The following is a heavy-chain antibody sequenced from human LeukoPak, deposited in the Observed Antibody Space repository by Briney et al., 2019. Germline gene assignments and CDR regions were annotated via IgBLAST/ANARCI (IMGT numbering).Heavy chain of an antibody. CDR2: IRYDGSNK. Sequence: GGSLRLSCAASGFTFSSYGMHWVRQAPGKGLEWVAFIRYDGSNKYYADSVKGRFTISRDNAKNSLYLQMNSLRAEDTAVYYCARDVSSYGAPFDAFDIWGQGTMVTVSS. D-gene: IGHD5-12*01. V-gene: IGHV3-30*02. J-gene: IGHJ3*02. CDR3: ARDVSSYGAPFDAFDI. CDR1: GFTFSSYG.